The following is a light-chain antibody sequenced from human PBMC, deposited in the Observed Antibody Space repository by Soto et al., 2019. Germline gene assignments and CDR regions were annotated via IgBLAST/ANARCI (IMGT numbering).Light chain of an antibody. CDR2: GAS. CDR1: QSVSGSY. J-gene: IGKJ4*01. CDR3: QQYGSSPPLT. V-gene: IGKV3-20*01. Sequence: EFVLTQSPGTLSLSPGERAALSCMASQSVSGSYIAWYQQKPGQAPRILIYGASTRATSIPDRFSGSGSGTDFTLTISRLEPEDFALYYCQQYGSSPPLTFGGGTKVEIK.